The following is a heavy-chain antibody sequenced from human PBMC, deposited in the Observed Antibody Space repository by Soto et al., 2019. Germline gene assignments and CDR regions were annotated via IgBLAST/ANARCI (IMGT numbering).Heavy chain of an antibody. CDR1: GGTFSSYA. D-gene: IGHD2-2*01. CDR2: IIPIFGTA. Sequence: QVQLVQSGAEVKKPGSSVKVSCKASGGTFSSYAISWVRQAPGQGLEWMGGIIPIFGTANYAQKFQGRVTITEDESTSKAYMELSSLRSEDTAVYYCAREVIVVVPAAPQRRYYYYGMDVWGQGTTVTVSS. CDR3: AREVIVVVPAAPQRRYYYYGMDV. V-gene: IGHV1-69*01. J-gene: IGHJ6*02.